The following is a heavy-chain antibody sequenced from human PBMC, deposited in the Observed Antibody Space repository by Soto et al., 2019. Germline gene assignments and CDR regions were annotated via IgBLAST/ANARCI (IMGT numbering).Heavy chain of an antibody. Sequence: QLQLQESGSGLVKPSQTLSLTCAVSGGSISSGGDSWSWIRQPPGKGLEWIGYIDHSGSTYYHPSLKSRGTISVDRSKNQFSLKLSSVTAADTAVYYCARANGECSSTSCSPGVGWFDPWGQGTLVTVSS. J-gene: IGHJ5*02. D-gene: IGHD2-2*01. V-gene: IGHV4-30-2*01. CDR1: GGSISSGGDS. CDR3: ARANGECSSTSCSPGVGWFDP. CDR2: IDHSGST.